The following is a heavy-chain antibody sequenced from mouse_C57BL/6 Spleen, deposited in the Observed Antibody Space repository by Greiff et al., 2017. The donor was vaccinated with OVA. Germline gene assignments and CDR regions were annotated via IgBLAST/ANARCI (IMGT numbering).Heavy chain of an antibody. J-gene: IGHJ2*01. CDR3: ARHEGNWDVKEDYFDY. V-gene: IGHV1-62-2*01. Sequence: QVQLQQSGAELVKPGASVKLSCKASGYTFTEYTIHWVKQRSGQGLEWIGWFYPGSGSIKYNENFTDKATLTADKSYSTVYMERSRLTSEDSAVYFCARHEGNWDVKEDYFDYWGQGTTLTVSS. CDR1: GYTFTEYT. CDR2: FYPGSGSI. D-gene: IGHD4-1*01.